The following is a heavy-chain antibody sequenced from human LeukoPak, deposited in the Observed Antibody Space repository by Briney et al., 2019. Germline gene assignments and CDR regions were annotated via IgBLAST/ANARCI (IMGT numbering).Heavy chain of an antibody. Sequence: KPSETLSLTCTVSGGSISSYYWSWIRQPPGKGLEWIGRIYTSGSTNYNPSLKSRVTMPVDTSKNQFSLKLSSVTAADTAVYYCARHPCGGGSSCRSFDYWGQGILVTVSS. J-gene: IGHJ4*02. CDR3: ARHPCGGGSSCRSFDY. CDR1: GGSISSYY. V-gene: IGHV4-4*07. D-gene: IGHD6-13*01. CDR2: IYTSGST.